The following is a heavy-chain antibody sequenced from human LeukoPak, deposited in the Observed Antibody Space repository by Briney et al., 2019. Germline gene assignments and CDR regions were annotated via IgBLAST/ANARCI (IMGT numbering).Heavy chain of an antibody. V-gene: IGHV1-18*01. D-gene: IGHD2-2*01. CDR1: GYTFTSYG. CDR2: ISAYNGNT. CDR3: AVSIVVVPAAMLD. J-gene: IGHJ4*02. Sequence: ASVTVSCKASGYTFTSYGISWVRQAPGQGLEWMGWISAYNGNTNYAQKLQGRVTMTTDTSTSTAYMELRSLRSDDTAVYYCAVSIVVVPAAMLDWGQGTLVTISS.